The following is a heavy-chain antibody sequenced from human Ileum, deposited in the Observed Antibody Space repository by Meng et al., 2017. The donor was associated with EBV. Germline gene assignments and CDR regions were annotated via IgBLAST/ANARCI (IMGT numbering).Heavy chain of an antibody. J-gene: IGHJ4*02. V-gene: IGHV4-4*02. CDR1: DLYITNNYW. CDR3: ARGGSGYYYGSGFDY. Sequence: QVHLQESGPGLVKPAGPPSPTCIVSDLYITNNYWWSWVRQPPGKGLEWIGEIYYSGNTYYNPSLKSRVTISVDKSNNQFSLRLSSVTAADTAVYYCARGGSGYYYGSGFDYWGQGTLVTVSS. D-gene: IGHD3-10*01. CDR2: IYYSGNT.